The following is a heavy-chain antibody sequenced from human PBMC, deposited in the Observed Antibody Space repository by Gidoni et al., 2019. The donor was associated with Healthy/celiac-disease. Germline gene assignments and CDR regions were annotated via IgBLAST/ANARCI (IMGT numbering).Heavy chain of an antibody. D-gene: IGHD3-9*01. CDR1: GYTFTSYY. V-gene: IGHV1-46*03. CDR2: INPSGGST. CDR3: ARPDDILTGYYCLGY. J-gene: IGHJ4*02. Sequence: QVQLVQSGAEVKKPGASVKVSCKASGYTFTSYYMHWVRQAPGQGLEWMGIINPSGGSTSYAQKFQGRVTMTRDTSTSTVYMELSSLRSEDTAVYYCARPDDILTGYYCLGYWGQGTLVTVSS.